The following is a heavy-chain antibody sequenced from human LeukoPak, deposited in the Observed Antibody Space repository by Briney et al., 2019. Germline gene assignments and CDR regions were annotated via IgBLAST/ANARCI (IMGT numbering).Heavy chain of an antibody. D-gene: IGHD1-26*01. CDR3: ARDREAIVGAIFYYYYYYMDV. V-gene: IGHV1-2*02. CDR2: INPNSGGT. Sequence: GASVKVSCKASGYTFTGYYMHWVRQAPGQGLEWMGWINPNSGGTNYAQKFQGRVTMTRDTSISTAYMELSRLRSDDTAVYYCARDREAIVGAIFYYYYYYMDVWGKGTTVTVSS. J-gene: IGHJ6*03. CDR1: GYTFTGYY.